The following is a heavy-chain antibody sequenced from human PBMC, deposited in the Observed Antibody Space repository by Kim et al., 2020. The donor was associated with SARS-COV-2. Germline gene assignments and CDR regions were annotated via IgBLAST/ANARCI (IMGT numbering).Heavy chain of an antibody. D-gene: IGHD1-26*01. CDR2: IYYSGRT. CDR3: ARDRSGSYYKTIDAFDI. Sequence: SETLSLTCTVSGDSIRSYYWIWIRQPPGKGLECIGYIYYSGRTTYSPSLEGRVTISIDTSKNQLSLKLSSVTAADTAVYFCARDRSGSYYKTIDAFDIWGQGTMVTVSX. CDR1: GDSIRSYY. V-gene: IGHV4-59*01. J-gene: IGHJ3*02.